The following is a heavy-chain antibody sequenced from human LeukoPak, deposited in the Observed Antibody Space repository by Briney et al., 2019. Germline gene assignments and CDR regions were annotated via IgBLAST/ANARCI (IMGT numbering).Heavy chain of an antibody. CDR3: ATGSGYYYDH. CDR1: GFTFSYYG. V-gene: IGHV3-33*01. CDR2: AYHDGWRGVSDK. D-gene: IGHD3-22*01. Sequence: GGSLRLSCAASGFTFSYYGMHRVRQAPGKGLEWVAVAYHDGWRGVSDKYYVDSVKGRFTVSRDNSKNTLYLQMSSLSTEDTAVYYCATGSGYYYDHWGQGTLVTVS. J-gene: IGHJ4*02.